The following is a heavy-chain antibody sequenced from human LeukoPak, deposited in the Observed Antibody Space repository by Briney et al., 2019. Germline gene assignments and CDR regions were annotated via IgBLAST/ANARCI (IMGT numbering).Heavy chain of an antibody. CDR1: GYTFTSYG. Sequence: ASVKVSCKASGYTFTSYGISWVRQAPGQGLEWMGWISAYNGNTNYAQKLQGRVTMTTDTSTSTAYMELRSLRSDDTAVYYCARGHYYDSRGRRFDPWGQGTLVTVSS. CDR2: ISAYNGNT. J-gene: IGHJ5*02. CDR3: ARGHYYDSRGRRFDP. V-gene: IGHV1-18*01. D-gene: IGHD3-22*01.